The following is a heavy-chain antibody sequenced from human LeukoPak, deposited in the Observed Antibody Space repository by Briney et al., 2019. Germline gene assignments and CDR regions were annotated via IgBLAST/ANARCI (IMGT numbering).Heavy chain of an antibody. CDR2: INPNSGGT. V-gene: IGHV1-2*02. CDR1: GYTFTGYY. CDR3: ASGSSYDSSGRGSDY. Sequence: GASVKVSCKASGYTFTGYYMHWVQQAPGQGLEWMGWINPNSGGTNYAQKFQGRVTMTRDTSISTAYMELSRLRFDDTAVYYCASGSSYDSSGRGSDYWGQGTLVTVSS. J-gene: IGHJ4*02. D-gene: IGHD3-22*01.